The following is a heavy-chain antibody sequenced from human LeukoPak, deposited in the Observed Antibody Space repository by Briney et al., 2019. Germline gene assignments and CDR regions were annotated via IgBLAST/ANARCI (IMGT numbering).Heavy chain of an antibody. D-gene: IGHD6-19*01. CDR3: ARVVAGRGEREEAFDY. V-gene: IGHV1-2*02. CDR1: GYTFTSYY. J-gene: IGHJ4*02. CDR2: INPNSGGT. Sequence: ASVKVSCKASGYTFTSYYMHWVRQAPGQGLEWMGWINPNSGGTNYAQKFQGRVTMTRDTSISTAYMELSRLRSDDTAVYYCARVVAGRGEREEAFDYWGQGTLVTVSS.